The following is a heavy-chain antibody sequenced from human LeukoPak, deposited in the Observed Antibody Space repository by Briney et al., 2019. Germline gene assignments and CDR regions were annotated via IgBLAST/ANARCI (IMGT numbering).Heavy chain of an antibody. V-gene: IGHV4-39*01. CDR1: GGSIRSSYYY. CDR2: IFYSGST. J-gene: IGHJ4*02. D-gene: IGHD3-22*01. Sequence: PSETLSLTCTVSGGSIRSSYYYWGWVRQPPGKGLEWIGAIFYSGSTYYSSSLKSRVTISIDTSNNQFSLRLTSVTAADTAVYYCARLMGSGSNFDYWGQGTLVTVSS. CDR3: ARLMGSGSNFDY.